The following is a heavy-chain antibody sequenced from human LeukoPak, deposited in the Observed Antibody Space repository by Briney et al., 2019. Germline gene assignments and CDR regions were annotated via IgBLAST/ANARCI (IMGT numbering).Heavy chain of an antibody. V-gene: IGHV3-7*01. CDR3: ARGKFDFDY. Sequence: GGSLRLSCADSGFTFSNFWMSWVRQAPGQGLEWVANINQDGTEKYYVDSVKGRFTISRDNAKTSLYLQMNSLRAEDTAVYYCARGKFDFDYWGQGTLVTVSS. CDR2: INQDGTEK. D-gene: IGHD3-16*01. CDR1: GFTFSNFW. J-gene: IGHJ4*02.